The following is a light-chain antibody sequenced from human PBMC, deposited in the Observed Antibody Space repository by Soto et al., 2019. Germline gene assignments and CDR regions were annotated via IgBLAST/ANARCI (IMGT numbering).Light chain of an antibody. Sequence: DIQMTQSPSSLSASVGDRVTITCQASEDISNYLNWYQQKPGKAPKFLIYDASNLETGVPSRFSGSGSGTDFTFTISSLQPEDIATYYCQQYDNRPPWTFGQGTKVEIK. CDR1: EDISNY. J-gene: IGKJ1*01. V-gene: IGKV1-33*01. CDR2: DAS. CDR3: QQYDNRPPWT.